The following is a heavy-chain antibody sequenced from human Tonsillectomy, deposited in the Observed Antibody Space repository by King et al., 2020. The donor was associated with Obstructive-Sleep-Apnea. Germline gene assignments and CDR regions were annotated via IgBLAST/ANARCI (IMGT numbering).Heavy chain of an antibody. D-gene: IGHD1-26*01. CDR3: ARDTPKWELHYYGMDV. V-gene: IGHV1-18*01. CDR1: GYTFG. J-gene: IGHJ6*02. Sequence: QLVQSGAEVKKPGASVKVSCKASGYTFGISWVRRAPGQGLEWMGWISAYNGNTNYAQKLQGRVTMTTDTSTSTAYMELRSLRSDDTAVYYCARDTPKWELHYYGMDVWDQGTTVTVSS. CDR2: ISAYNGNT.